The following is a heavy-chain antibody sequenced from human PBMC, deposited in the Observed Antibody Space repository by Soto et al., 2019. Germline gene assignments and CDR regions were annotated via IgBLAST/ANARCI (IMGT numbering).Heavy chain of an antibody. V-gene: IGHV4-30-2*01. CDR2: ISHSGIA. CDR3: ARWLPSSGYFRSFDI. Sequence: TLSLTCAVSVGSISRGAYSWSWIRQPPGKGLEWIGFISHSGIADYNPSLQSRVTISVDVSKNQFSLRLSSVTAADTAMYYCARWLPSSGYFRSFDIWGQGTMVTVSS. J-gene: IGHJ3*02. CDR1: VGSISRGAYS. D-gene: IGHD3-22*01.